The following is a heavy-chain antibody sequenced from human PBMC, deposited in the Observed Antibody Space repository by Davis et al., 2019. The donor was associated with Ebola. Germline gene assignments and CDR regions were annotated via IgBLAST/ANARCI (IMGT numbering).Heavy chain of an antibody. CDR2: LGTSADT. Sequence: GESLKISCAASGFVFRNYVMSCVRQAPGKGLAWVSTLGTSADTYYADSVKGRFTISRDNSKNTLYLQMNGRRVEDKAIYYCAKDTSNIWFDIWGQGTNVTVSS. CDR1: GFVFRNYV. J-gene: IGHJ3*02. V-gene: IGHV3-23*01. CDR3: AKDTSNIWFDI. D-gene: IGHD1-26*01.